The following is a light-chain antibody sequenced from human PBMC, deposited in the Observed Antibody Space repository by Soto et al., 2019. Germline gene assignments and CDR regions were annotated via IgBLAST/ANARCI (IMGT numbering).Light chain of an antibody. CDR3: QSYDSSLSAWV. Sequence: QSVLTQPPSVSGAPGQRVTMSCTGSSSNIGAGYDVHWFQHLPGTAPKLLIYGNINRLSGVPDRFSGSKSGTSASLAITGLQAEDEADYYCQSYDSSLSAWVFGGRTKLTVL. CDR2: GNI. V-gene: IGLV1-40*01. J-gene: IGLJ3*02. CDR1: SSNIGAGYD.